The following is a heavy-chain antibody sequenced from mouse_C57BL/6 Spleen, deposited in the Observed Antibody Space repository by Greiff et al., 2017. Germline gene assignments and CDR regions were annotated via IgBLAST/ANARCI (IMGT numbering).Heavy chain of an antibody. CDR2: ISSGGSTI. J-gene: IGHJ4*01. CDR3: ARGDNYYAMDY. V-gene: IGHV5-17*01. Sequence: EVQLQESGGGLVKPGGSLKLSCAASGFTFSDYGMHWVRQAPEKGLEWVAYISSGGSTIYYADTVKGRFTISRDNAKNTLFLQMTSLRSEDTAMYYCARGDNYYAMDYWGQGTSVTVSS. D-gene: IGHD1-3*01. CDR1: GFTFSDYG.